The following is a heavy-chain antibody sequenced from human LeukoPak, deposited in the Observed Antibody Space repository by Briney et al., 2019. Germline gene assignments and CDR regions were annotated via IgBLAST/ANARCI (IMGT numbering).Heavy chain of an antibody. Sequence: SETLSLTCAVSGGSISSYYWTWIRQPPGKGLEWIGYIYYSGSTNYNPSLKSRVTISVDTSKNQFSLKLSSVTAADTAVYYCARDRGLATYCSSWYNWFDPWGQGALVTFSS. J-gene: IGHJ5*02. V-gene: IGHV4-59*01. D-gene: IGHD6-13*01. CDR1: GGSISSYY. CDR3: ARDRGLATYCSSWYNWFDP. CDR2: IYYSGST.